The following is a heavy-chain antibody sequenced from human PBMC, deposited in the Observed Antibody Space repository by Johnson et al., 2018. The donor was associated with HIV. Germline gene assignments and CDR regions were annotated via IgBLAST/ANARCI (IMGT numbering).Heavy chain of an antibody. CDR3: ARFDEGWTAFDI. Sequence: QVQLVESGGGLVQPGRSLRLSCAASGFTFSSYAMHWVRQAPGKGLEWVAVISYDGSNKYYADSVKGRFTISRDNSKNTLYLQMNSLRAEDTAVYYCARFDEGWTAFDIWGQGTMVTVSS. CDR1: GFTFSSYA. J-gene: IGHJ3*02. V-gene: IGHV3-30*04. D-gene: IGHD2-15*01. CDR2: ISYDGSNK.